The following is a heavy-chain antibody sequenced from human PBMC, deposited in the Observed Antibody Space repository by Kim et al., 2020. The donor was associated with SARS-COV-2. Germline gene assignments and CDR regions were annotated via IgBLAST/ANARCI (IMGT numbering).Heavy chain of an antibody. D-gene: IGHD1-26*01. CDR2: IWYDGSNK. J-gene: IGHJ6*02. CDR3: ARGDSGSPVGGMDV. Sequence: GGSLRLSCAASGFTFSSYGMHWVRQAPGKGLEWVAVIWYDGSNKYYADSVKGRFTISRDNSKNTLYLQMNSLRAEDTAVYYCARGDSGSPVGGMDVWGQGTTVTVSS. V-gene: IGHV3-33*01. CDR1: GFTFSSYG.